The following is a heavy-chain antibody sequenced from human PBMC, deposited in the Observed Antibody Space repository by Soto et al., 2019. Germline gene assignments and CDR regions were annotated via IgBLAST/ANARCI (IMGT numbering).Heavy chain of an antibody. J-gene: IGHJ6*02. D-gene: IGHD1-26*01. V-gene: IGHV1-8*01. CDR1: GYTFTSYD. CDR2: MNPNSGNT. CDR3: ARASGGSYSWARVAYYYYYYGMDV. Sequence: QVQLVQSGAEVKKPGASVKVSCKASGYTFTSYDINWVRQATGQGLEWMGWMNPNSGNTGYAQKFQGRVTMTRNTSISTAYMELSSLRSEDTAVYYCARASGGSYSWARVAYYYYYYGMDVWGHGTTVTVSS.